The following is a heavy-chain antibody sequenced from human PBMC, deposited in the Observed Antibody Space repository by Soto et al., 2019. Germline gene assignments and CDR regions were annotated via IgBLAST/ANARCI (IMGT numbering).Heavy chain of an antibody. J-gene: IGHJ5*02. CDR3: AKYQPPEFDP. CDR2: ISDSGST. CDR1: GASIGSGDDY. V-gene: IGHV4-30-4*08. Sequence: SETLSLTCSVSGASIGSGDDYWTWIRQSPGKGLEWIGYISDSGSTFYNPSLRSRLTIALDTSKNHFSLKLNSVTAADTAVYCCAKYQPPEFDPWGQGSPVTVSS. D-gene: IGHD2-2*01.